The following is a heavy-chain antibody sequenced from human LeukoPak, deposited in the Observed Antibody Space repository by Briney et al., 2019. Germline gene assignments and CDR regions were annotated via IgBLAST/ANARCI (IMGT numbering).Heavy chain of an antibody. D-gene: IGHD3-10*01. V-gene: IGHV4-39*01. J-gene: IGHJ4*02. CDR1: GGSISSSSYY. Sequence: SETLSLTXTVSGGSISSSSYYWGWIRQPPGKGLEWIGSIYYSGSTYYNPSLKSRVTISVDTSKNQFSLKLSSVTAADTAVYYCASHGLWFGELFPTFFDYWGQGTLVTVSS. CDR2: IYYSGST. CDR3: ASHGLWFGELFPTFFDY.